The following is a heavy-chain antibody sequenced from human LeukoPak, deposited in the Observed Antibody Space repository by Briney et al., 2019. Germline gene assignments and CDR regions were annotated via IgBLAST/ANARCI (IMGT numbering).Heavy chain of an antibody. V-gene: IGHV3-30*04. CDR1: GFTFSSYA. D-gene: IGHD6-19*01. J-gene: IGHJ4*02. Sequence: GGSLRLSCAASGFTFSSYAMHWVRQAPGKGLEWVAVISYDGSNKYYADSVKGRFTISRDNSKNTLYLQMSSLRAEDTAVYYCAREAVAGPFFDYWGQGTLVTVSS. CDR2: ISYDGSNK. CDR3: AREAVAGPFFDY.